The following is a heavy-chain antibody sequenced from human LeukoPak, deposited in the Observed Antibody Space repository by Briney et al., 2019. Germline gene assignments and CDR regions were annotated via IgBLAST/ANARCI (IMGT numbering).Heavy chain of an antibody. Sequence: GGSLRLSCAASGFTFSSYAMSWVRQAPGKGLEWVSAISGSGGSTYYADSVKGRFTISRDNSKNTLYLQMNSLRAEDTAVYYCATHIAARPSYFDYWGQGTLVTVSS. CDR2: ISGSGGST. V-gene: IGHV3-23*01. D-gene: IGHD6-6*01. CDR3: ATHIAARPSYFDY. J-gene: IGHJ4*02. CDR1: GFTFSSYA.